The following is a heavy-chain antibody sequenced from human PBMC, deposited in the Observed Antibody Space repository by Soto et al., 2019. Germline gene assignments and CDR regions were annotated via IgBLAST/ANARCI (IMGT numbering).Heavy chain of an antibody. CDR3: ARCICIRTSCYLDY. Sequence: QVQLQESGPGLVKPSQTLSLTCTVSGGSISSGGYYWSWIRQHPGKGLEWIGYIYYSGGTYYNPSRRGRVTISVDPSKNRIALKLSSVTAADTAVYYCARCICIRTSCYLDYWGQGTLVTVSS. CDR2: IYYSGGT. V-gene: IGHV4-31*03. CDR1: GGSISSGGYY. D-gene: IGHD2-2*01. J-gene: IGHJ4*02.